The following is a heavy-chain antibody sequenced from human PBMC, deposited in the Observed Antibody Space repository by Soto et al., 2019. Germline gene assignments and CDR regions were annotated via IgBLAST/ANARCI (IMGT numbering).Heavy chain of an antibody. Sequence: EVQLVESGGGLVQPGGSLRLSCAASGFTFSSYWMHWVRQAPGKGLVWVSRINSDGSSTSYADSVKGRFTISRDNAKNTLYLQMNILRAEDTAVYYCARAVVVADIDAFDIWGQGTMVTVSS. J-gene: IGHJ3*02. CDR3: ARAVVVADIDAFDI. V-gene: IGHV3-74*01. CDR2: INSDGSST. D-gene: IGHD2-15*01. CDR1: GFTFSSYW.